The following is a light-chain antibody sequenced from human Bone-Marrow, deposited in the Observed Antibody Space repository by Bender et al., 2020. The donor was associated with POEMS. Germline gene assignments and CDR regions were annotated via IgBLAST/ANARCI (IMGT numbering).Light chain of an antibody. Sequence: SYELTQPLSVSVALGQTARISCGGNNIGSKDVHWYQQKPGQAPVLVIFRDGNRPSGIPERFSGSNSGNTATLTISRAQAGDEADYYCQVWDSRTEWMFGGGTKLTVL. J-gene: IGLJ3*02. CDR3: QVWDSRTEWM. CDR2: RDG. V-gene: IGLV3-9*01. CDR1: NIGSKD.